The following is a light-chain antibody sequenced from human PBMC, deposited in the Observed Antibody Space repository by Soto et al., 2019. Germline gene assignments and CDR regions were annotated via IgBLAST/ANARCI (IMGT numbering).Light chain of an antibody. CDR2: AAS. CDR1: QSISYY. CDR3: QQTYSSPYT. J-gene: IGKJ2*01. V-gene: IGKV1-39*01. Sequence: DTQMTQAPSSLSASVGDRVTITCRASQSISYYVNWYQQKPGKAPRLLIYAASSLQSGVPSRFSGSGAGTDFTLTISSLQPEDSATYYCQQTYSSPYTFGQGTKLEIK.